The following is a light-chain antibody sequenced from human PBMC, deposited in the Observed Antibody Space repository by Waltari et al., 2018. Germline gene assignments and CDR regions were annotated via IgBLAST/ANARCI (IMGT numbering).Light chain of an antibody. V-gene: IGLV3-21*02. CDR1: NIGGRS. J-gene: IGLJ3*02. CDR2: LDS. Sequence: SSVLTQAPSVSVAPGQTATVTCGGDNIGGRSVPWYQQRPGRAPVLVVYLDSDRPSGIPDRFSGSKSGNAATLTISRVEAGDEADYYCHVWDGKTVMFGGGTKLTVL. CDR3: HVWDGKTVM.